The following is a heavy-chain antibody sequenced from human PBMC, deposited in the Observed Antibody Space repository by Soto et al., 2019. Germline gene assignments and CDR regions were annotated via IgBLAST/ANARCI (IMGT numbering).Heavy chain of an antibody. Sequence: EVQLVQSGAEVKKPGESLKISCKGSEYSFTTYWIAWVRQMPGKGLEWMGIIYPGDSDTKYSPSFQGQVTISADKSISTAYLQWRSLKASDTAMYYCASSSSGRYSYFDYWGQGSLVTVSS. D-gene: IGHD6-19*01. J-gene: IGHJ4*02. CDR1: EYSFTTYW. CDR3: ASSSSGRYSYFDY. V-gene: IGHV5-51*01. CDR2: IYPGDSDT.